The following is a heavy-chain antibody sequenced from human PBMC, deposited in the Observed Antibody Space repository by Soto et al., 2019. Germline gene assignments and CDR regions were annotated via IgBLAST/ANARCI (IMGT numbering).Heavy chain of an antibody. CDR3: AKGLGGLVTKDTGWFDP. J-gene: IGHJ5*02. CDR2: ISYDGSNK. V-gene: IGHV3-30*18. D-gene: IGHD6-19*01. Sequence: QVQLVESGGGVVQPGRSLRLSCAASGFTFSSYGMHWVRQAPGKGLEWVAVISYDGSNKYYADYVKGRFTIYRDNSKNTLYLQMNSLRAEDTAVYYCAKGLGGLVTKDTGWFDPWGQGTLVTVSS. CDR1: GFTFSSYG.